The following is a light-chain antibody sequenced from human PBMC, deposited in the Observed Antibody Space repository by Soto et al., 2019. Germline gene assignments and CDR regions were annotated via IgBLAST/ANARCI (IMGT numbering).Light chain of an antibody. V-gene: IGKV1-5*03. Sequence: GDRVTITCRASQSINNWLAWYQQKPGKAPKLLIYKASNLESGVPSRFSGSGSGTEFTLTISSLQPDDSATYYCQQYNNYFTFGGGTKVEIK. CDR2: KAS. CDR1: QSINNW. J-gene: IGKJ4*01. CDR3: QQYNNYFT.